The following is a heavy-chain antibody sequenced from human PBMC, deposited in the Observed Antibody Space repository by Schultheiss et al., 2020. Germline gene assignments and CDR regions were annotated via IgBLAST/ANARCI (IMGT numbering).Heavy chain of an antibody. V-gene: IGHV4-61*01. J-gene: IGHJ4*02. CDR2: IYYSGST. CDR3: ARYSNHFDY. D-gene: IGHD4-11*01. Sequence: SETLSLTCTVSGGSVSSGSYYWSWIRQPPGKGLEWIGYIYYSGSTNNNPSLKRRVTISVDTSKNQFSLKLSSVTAADTAVYYCARYSNHFDYWGQGTLVTVSS. CDR1: GGSVSSGSYY.